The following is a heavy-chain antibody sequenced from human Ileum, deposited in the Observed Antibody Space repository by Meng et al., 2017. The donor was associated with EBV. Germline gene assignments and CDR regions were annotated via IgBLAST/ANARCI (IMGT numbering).Heavy chain of an antibody. CDR1: GYSFSRYV. Sequence: QVQLVQSGTEVKKPGASVKVSCKTSGYSFSRYVISWVRQAPGQGLEWVGWINPYDGDTNYAQKLQDRVTLTTDTSTSTAYMELRSLRSDDTAVYYCASKQYFFAYWGQGTLVTVSS. CDR3: ASKQYFFAY. CDR2: INPYDGDT. D-gene: IGHD1/OR15-1a*01. V-gene: IGHV1-18*01. J-gene: IGHJ4*02.